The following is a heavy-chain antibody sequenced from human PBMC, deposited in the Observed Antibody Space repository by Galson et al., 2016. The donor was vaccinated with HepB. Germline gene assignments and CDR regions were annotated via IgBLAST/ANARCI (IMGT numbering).Heavy chain of an antibody. Sequence: TLSLTCTVSGGSISSYSWSWIRQPPGKGLEWIGYIYYSGSTKYNPSLKSRVTISVDTSQNQFSLKLTSVTAADMGLYFCTRSKRGYSGYTSASGLRAFDVWGQGTMVTVSS. V-gene: IGHV4-59*08. CDR2: IYYSGST. J-gene: IGHJ3*01. D-gene: IGHD5-12*01. CDR3: TRSKRGYSGYTSASGLRAFDV. CDR1: GGSISSYS.